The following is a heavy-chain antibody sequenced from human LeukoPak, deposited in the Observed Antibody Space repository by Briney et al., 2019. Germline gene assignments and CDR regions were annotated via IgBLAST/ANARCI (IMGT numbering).Heavy chain of an antibody. V-gene: IGHV1-2*02. CDR1: GYTFTGYY. J-gene: IGHJ6*03. CDR3: ARDNYGDRGVFYHYYYYMDV. D-gene: IGHD3-10*01. Sequence: GASVKVSCKASGYTFTGYYMHWVRQAPGQGLEWMGWIKPTSGGTNYAQEFQGRVTMTRDTSISTAYMELSRLRSDDTAVYYCARDNYGDRGVFYHYYYYMDVCGKGTPVTVSS. CDR2: IKPTSGGT.